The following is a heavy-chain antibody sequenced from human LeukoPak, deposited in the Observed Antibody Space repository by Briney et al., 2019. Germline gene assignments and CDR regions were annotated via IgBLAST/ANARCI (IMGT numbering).Heavy chain of an antibody. CDR3: ARADTSDILTGYSDY. J-gene: IGHJ4*02. Sequence: PGGPLRLYCAASGFTFSSYSMNWVRQATGKGVHWVSSISSSSSYIYYADSVKGRSTISRDNAKKSLYLQMNRLRAEDTAVYFCARADTSDILTGYSDYWGQGTLVTVSS. CDR2: ISSSSSYI. CDR1: GFTFSSYS. V-gene: IGHV3-21*01. D-gene: IGHD3-9*01.